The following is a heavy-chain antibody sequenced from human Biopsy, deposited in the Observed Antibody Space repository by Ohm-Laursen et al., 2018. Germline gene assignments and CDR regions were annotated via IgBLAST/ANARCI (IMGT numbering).Heavy chain of an antibody. CDR3: VRGVDYYDPYHYYALDV. D-gene: IGHD3-22*01. CDR2: IFYDGSNT. V-gene: IGHV3-33*08. J-gene: IGHJ6*02. CDR1: GFTFNNYG. Sequence: SLRLSCAASGFTFNNYGMQWVRQAPGKGLEWVAFIFYDGSNTYYADSVKGRFTISRDSAKNTVYLQMDNLRVEDTAVYYCVRGVDYYDPYHYYALDVWGQGTTVTVSS.